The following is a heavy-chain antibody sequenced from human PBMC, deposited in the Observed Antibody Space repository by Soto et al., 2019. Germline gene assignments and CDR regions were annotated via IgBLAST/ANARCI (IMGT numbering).Heavy chain of an antibody. J-gene: IGHJ3*02. D-gene: IGHD6-13*01. CDR2: IYYSGST. V-gene: IGHV4-39*01. Sequence: SLTCTVSGGSISSSSYYWGWIRQPPGKGLEWIGSIYYSGSTYYNPSLKSRVTISVDTSKNQFSLKLSSVTAADTAVYYCATLAAAGTSGLFDIWGQGTMVTVSS. CDR1: GGSISSSSYY. CDR3: ATLAAAGTSGLFDI.